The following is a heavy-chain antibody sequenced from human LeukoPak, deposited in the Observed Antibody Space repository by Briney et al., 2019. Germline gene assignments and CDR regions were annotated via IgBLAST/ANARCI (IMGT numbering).Heavy chain of an antibody. CDR1: GGTFSSYA. Sequence: SVKVSCKASGGTFSSYAISWVRQAPGQGLEWMGGIIPIFGTANYAQKFQGRVTITTDESTSTAYMELSSLRSEDTAVYYCAQVVPAAIDDAFDIWGQGIMVTVSS. J-gene: IGHJ3*02. D-gene: IGHD2-2*01. CDR2: IIPIFGTA. V-gene: IGHV1-69*05. CDR3: AQVVPAAIDDAFDI.